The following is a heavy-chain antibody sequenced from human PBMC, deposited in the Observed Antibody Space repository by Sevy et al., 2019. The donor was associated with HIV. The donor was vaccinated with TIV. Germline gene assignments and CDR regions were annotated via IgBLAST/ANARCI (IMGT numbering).Heavy chain of an antibody. J-gene: IGHJ6*02. Sequence: ASVKVSCKASGGTFSSYAISWVRQAPGQGLEWMGGIIPIFGTANYAQKFQGRVTITADESTSTAYMELSSLRSEDMAVYYCARVDCSSTSCSKRKEANYYYYGMDVWGQGTTVTVSS. CDR2: IIPIFGTA. V-gene: IGHV1-69*13. CDR3: ARVDCSSTSCSKRKEANYYYYGMDV. D-gene: IGHD2-2*01. CDR1: GGTFSSYA.